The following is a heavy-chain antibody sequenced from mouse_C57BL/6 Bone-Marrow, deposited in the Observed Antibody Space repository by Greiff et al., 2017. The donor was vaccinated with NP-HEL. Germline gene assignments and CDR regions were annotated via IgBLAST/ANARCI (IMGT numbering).Heavy chain of an antibody. CDR1: GYTFTSYT. Sequence: QVQLKESGAELARPGASVKMSCKASGYTFTSYTMHWVKQRPGQGLEWIGYINPSSGYTKYNQKFKDKATLTADKSSSTAYMQLSSLTSEDSAVYYCARWFYYGPWMDYWGQGTSVTVSS. CDR3: ARWFYYGPWMDY. V-gene: IGHV1-4*01. D-gene: IGHD2-1*01. J-gene: IGHJ4*01. CDR2: INPSSGYT.